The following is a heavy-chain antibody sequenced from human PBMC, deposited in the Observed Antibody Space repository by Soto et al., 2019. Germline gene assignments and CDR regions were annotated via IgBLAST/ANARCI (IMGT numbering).Heavy chain of an antibody. Sequence: GGSLRLSCSASGFAFNMYGVHWVRQAPGKGLQYVSAISSSGDSTYYADSVKGRFTISRDNSKNTLYLQMSSLRPEDTAVYYCVKTPGYYSDATTYYPVWGRGTLVTVSS. V-gene: IGHV3-64D*08. CDR2: ISSSGDST. CDR1: GFAFNMYG. J-gene: IGHJ4*02. D-gene: IGHD1-26*01. CDR3: VKTPGYYSDATTYYPV.